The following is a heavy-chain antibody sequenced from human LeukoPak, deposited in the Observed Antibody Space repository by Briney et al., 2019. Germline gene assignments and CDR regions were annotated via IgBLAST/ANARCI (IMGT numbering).Heavy chain of an antibody. CDR2: ISAYNGNT. V-gene: IGHV1-18*01. CDR1: GYTFTSYG. J-gene: IGHJ3*02. D-gene: IGHD2-15*01. Sequence: ASVKVSCKASGYTFTSYGISWVRQAPGQGLEWMGWISAYNGNTNYAQKLQGRVTMTTDTSTSTAYMELRSLRSDDTAVYYCARDRLSGSWRYCSGGSCLDAFDIWGQGTMVTVSS. CDR3: ARDRLSGSWRYCSGGSCLDAFDI.